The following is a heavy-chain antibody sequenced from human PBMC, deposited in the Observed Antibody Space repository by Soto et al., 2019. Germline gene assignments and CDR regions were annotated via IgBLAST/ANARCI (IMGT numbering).Heavy chain of an antibody. V-gene: IGHV1-3*01. CDR3: ARDGSGWLFGY. CDR1: GYTFTSYA. J-gene: IGHJ4*02. CDR2: INAGNGNT. Sequence: QVQLVQSGAEVKKPGASVKVSCKASGYTFTSYAMHWMRQAPGQRLEWMGWINAGNGNTKYSQKFQGRVTITRDTSASTAYMELSSLRSEDTAVYYCARDGSGWLFGYWGQGTLVTVSS. D-gene: IGHD6-19*01.